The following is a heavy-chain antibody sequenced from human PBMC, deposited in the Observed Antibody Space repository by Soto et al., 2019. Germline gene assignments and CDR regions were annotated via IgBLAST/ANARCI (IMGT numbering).Heavy chain of an antibody. J-gene: IGHJ6*02. CDR1: GGSISSGDYY. V-gene: IGHV4-30-4*01. CDR3: ARELRYYKNGMDV. CDR2: IYYSGST. Sequence: SETLSLTCTVSGGSISSGDYYWSWIRQPPGKGLEWIGYIYYSGSTYYNPSLKSRVTISVDTSKNQFSLKLSSVTAADTAVYYCARELRYYKNGMDVWGQGTTVTVYS. D-gene: IGHD4-17*01.